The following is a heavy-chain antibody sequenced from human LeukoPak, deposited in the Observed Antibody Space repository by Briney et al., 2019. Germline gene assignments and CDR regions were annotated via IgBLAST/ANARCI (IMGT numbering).Heavy chain of an antibody. J-gene: IGHJ5*02. CDR2: IYYSGST. V-gene: IGHV4-59*01. CDR1: GGSISSYY. Sequence: NPSETLSLTCTVSGGSISSYYWSWIRQRPGKGLEWMGYIYYSGSTNYNPSPKSRVTISVDTSKNQFSLTLSSVTAADTAVYYCAREVGATTSWFDPWGQGTLVTVSS. CDR3: AREVGATTSWFDP. D-gene: IGHD1-26*01.